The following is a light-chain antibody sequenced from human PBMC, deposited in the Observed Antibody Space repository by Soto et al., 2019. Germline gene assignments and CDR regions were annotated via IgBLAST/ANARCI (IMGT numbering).Light chain of an antibody. CDR2: AAS. CDR3: QQYGSSPYT. V-gene: IGKV3-20*01. J-gene: IGKJ2*01. Sequence: EIVLTQSPGTLSLSPGEIGTLSCRASQSVSSSFLAWYQHKPGQAPRLLIYAASSRATGIPDRFSGSGSGTDFTLTISRLEPEDFAVYYCQQYGSSPYTFGQGTKLEIK. CDR1: QSVSSSF.